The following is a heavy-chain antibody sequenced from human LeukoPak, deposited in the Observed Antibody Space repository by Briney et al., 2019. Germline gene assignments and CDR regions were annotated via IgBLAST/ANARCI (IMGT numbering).Heavy chain of an antibody. D-gene: IGHD6-13*01. CDR3: ARERSSSWYTLPNWFDP. V-gene: IGHV3-11*06. Sequence: GGSLRLSCAASGFSFSDSYMTWVRQAPGKGLEWLSYISGNSGDINYADSVKGRFTISRDNAKNSLYLQMNSLRAEDTAVYYCARERSSSWYTLPNWFDPWGQGTLVTVSS. CDR1: GFSFSDSY. CDR2: ISGNSGDI. J-gene: IGHJ5*02.